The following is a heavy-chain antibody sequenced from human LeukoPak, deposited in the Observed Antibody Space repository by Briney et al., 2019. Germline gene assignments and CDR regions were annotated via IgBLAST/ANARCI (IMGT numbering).Heavy chain of an antibody. CDR3: ARQGYSSSWYPYYFDY. D-gene: IGHD6-13*01. V-gene: IGHV1-69*13. J-gene: IGHJ4*02. CDR1: GGTFSSYA. Sequence: ASVKVPCKASGGTFSSYAISWVRQAPGQGLEWMGGIIPIFGTANYAQKFQGRVTITADESTSTAYMELSSLRSEDTAVYYCARQGYSSSWYPYYFDYWGQGTLVTVSS. CDR2: IIPIFGTA.